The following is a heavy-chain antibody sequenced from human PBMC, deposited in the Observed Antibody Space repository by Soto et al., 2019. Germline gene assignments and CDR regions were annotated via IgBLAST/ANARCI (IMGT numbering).Heavy chain of an antibody. D-gene: IGHD6-19*01. J-gene: IGHJ5*02. Sequence: SETLSLTCGVSGDSISSGGFSWNWLRQPPGKGLEWIGSIYYSGSTYYNPSLKSRVTISVDTSKNQFSLKLSSVTAADTAVYYCARLAYSSGWGLDPWGQGTLVTVSS. CDR3: ARLAYSSGWGLDP. CDR1: GDSISSGGFS. V-gene: IGHV4-30-2*03. CDR2: IYYSGST.